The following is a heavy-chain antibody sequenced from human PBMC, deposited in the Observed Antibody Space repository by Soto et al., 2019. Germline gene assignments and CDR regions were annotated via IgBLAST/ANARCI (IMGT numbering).Heavy chain of an antibody. J-gene: IGHJ6*03. CDR2: ISAYNGNT. CDR3: ARDVRFLEIQSRYYYMDV. Sequence: ASVKVSCKASGYTFTSYGISWVRQAPGQGLEWMGWISAYNGNTNYAQKLQGRVTMTTDTSTSTAYMELRSLRSDDTAVYYCARDVRFLEIQSRYYYMDVWGKGTTVTVSS. CDR1: GYTFTSYG. V-gene: IGHV1-18*01. D-gene: IGHD3-3*01.